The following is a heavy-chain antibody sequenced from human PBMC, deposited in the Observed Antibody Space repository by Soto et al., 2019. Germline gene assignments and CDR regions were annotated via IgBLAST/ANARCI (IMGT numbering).Heavy chain of an antibody. CDR3: ARAPKVSGSSQTRPDF. V-gene: IGHV4-34*01. CDR1: SGSFSGYY. Sequence: SETLSLTCSIYSGSFSGYYWSWIRQPPGKGLEWIGEISQSGNTNYSPSLKSRVSISIDTSKKQFSLNLASVSAADTAVYYCARAPKVSGSSQTRPDFWGQGTLVTASS. J-gene: IGHJ4*02. CDR2: ISQSGNT. D-gene: IGHD6-6*01.